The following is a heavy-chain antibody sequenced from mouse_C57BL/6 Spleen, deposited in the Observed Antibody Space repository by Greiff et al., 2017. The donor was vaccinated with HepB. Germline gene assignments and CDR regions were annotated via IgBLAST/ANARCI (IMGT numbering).Heavy chain of an antibody. CDR2: INPNNGGT. CDR1: GYTFTDYN. Sequence: EVQLQQSGPELVKPGASVKMSCKASGYTFTDYNMHWVKQSHGKSLEWIGYINPNNGGTSYNQKFKGKATLTVNKSSSTAYMELRSLTSEDSAVYYCAREETAQALPFAYWGQGTLVTVSA. V-gene: IGHV1-22*01. CDR3: AREETAQALPFAY. D-gene: IGHD3-2*02. J-gene: IGHJ3*01.